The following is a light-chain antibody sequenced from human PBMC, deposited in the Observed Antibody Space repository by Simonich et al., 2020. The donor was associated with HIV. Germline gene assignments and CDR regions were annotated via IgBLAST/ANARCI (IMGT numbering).Light chain of an antibody. Sequence: DIVLTQSPLSLPVTPGEPASFSCRSSESLVQTDGNTYLNWLQQRPGQSPRRLIYEVSKRESWVPDRFSGSGSGTDFTLKISRLEAEDVGVYYCMLGTPWPRTFGQGTKVEIK. CDR3: MLGTPWPRT. V-gene: IGKV2-30*02. J-gene: IGKJ1*01. CDR2: EVS. CDR1: ESLVQTDGNTY.